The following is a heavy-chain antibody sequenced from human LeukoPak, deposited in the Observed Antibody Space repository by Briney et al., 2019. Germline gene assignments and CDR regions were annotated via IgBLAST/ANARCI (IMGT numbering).Heavy chain of an antibody. CDR3: ARDRGYCSSTSCYTPNWFDP. J-gene: IGHJ5*02. V-gene: IGHV6-1*01. CDR2: TNYRATRYN. Sequence: SPTLSLSCAISGDSVSSNSTAWSWIRQSPSKGLEWRRRTNYRATRYNDDAVSVKSRITLTPDTSRNQFSLQLKSMSPEDTAVYYCARDRGYCSSTSCYTPNWFDPWGQGTLVTVSS. CDR1: GDSVSSNSTA. D-gene: IGHD2-2*02.